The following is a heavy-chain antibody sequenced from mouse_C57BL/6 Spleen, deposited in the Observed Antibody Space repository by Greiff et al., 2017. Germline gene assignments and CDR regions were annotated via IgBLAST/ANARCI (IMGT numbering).Heavy chain of an antibody. V-gene: IGHV1-69*01. Sequence: QVQLQQPGAELVMPGASVKMSCKASGYTFTSYWMHWVKQRPGQGLEWIGEIDPADSCTNYNQTIKGKSTLTVDKSSSTAYIQLRSLTSESSAVFYCARSYYGSSDYWGQGTTLTVSS. D-gene: IGHD1-1*01. CDR1: GYTFTSYW. J-gene: IGHJ2*01. CDR3: ARSYYGSSDY. CDR2: IDPADSCT.